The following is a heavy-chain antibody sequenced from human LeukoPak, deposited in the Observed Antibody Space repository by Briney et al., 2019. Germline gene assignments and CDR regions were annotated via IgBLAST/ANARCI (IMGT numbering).Heavy chain of an antibody. Sequence: KPSETLSLTCAVYGGSFSGYYWSWVRRPPGKGLEWIGEINHSGSNNYSPSLESRVTISVDKSKNQFSLKVRSVTAADTAVYYCARIRDYDRWGQGTLVTVSS. V-gene: IGHV4-34*01. J-gene: IGHJ5*02. CDR2: INHSGSN. CDR3: ARIRDYDR. CDR1: GGSFSGYY. D-gene: IGHD3-16*01.